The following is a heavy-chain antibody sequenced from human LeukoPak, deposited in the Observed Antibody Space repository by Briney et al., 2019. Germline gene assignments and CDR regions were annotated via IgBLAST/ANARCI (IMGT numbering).Heavy chain of an antibody. CDR2: ISSSSSTI. J-gene: IGHJ4*02. CDR3: ARDRYSGSYGGVFDY. Sequence: SGGSLRLACAASGFTLSSYSMNWVRQAPGKGLEWVSYISSSSSTIYYADSVKGRFTISRDNAKNSLYLQMNSLRDEDTAVYYCARDRYSGSYGGVFDYWGQGTLVTVSS. D-gene: IGHD1-26*01. V-gene: IGHV3-48*02. CDR1: GFTLSSYS.